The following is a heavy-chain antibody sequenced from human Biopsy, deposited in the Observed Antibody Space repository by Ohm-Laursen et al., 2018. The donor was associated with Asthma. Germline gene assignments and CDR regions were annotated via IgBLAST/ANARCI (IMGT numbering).Heavy chain of an antibody. Sequence: GSLRLSCAASGFTFSSYSMNWVRQAPGKGLEWVSYISSSSTIYYADSVKGRFIISRDNSKNTLYLQMNSLRAEDTAVYYCAKAERYFDWYWFDPWGQGTLVTVSS. D-gene: IGHD3-9*01. J-gene: IGHJ5*02. V-gene: IGHV3-48*01. CDR2: ISSSSTI. CDR3: AKAERYFDWYWFDP. CDR1: GFTFSSYS.